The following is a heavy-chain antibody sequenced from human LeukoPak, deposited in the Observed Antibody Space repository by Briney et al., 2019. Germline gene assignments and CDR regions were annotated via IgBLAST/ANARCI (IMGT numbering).Heavy chain of an antibody. CDR2: IYYTGST. CDR3: ARGRITAANTGAFDI. Sequence: PSETLSLTCTVSGVSISSYYWNWIRQPPGKGLEWIGYIYYTGSTSYNPSLKSRTTISVDTSKNQFSLNLNSVTAADTAVYYCARGRITAANTGAFDIWGQGTMVTVSS. J-gene: IGHJ3*02. D-gene: IGHD6-13*01. V-gene: IGHV4-59*01. CDR1: GVSISSYY.